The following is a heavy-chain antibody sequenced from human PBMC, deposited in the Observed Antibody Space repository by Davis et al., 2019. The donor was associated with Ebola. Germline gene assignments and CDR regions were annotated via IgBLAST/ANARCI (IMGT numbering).Heavy chain of an antibody. Sequence: ASVKVSCKASGYTFTSYGISWVRQAPGQGLEWMGWISAYNGNTNYAQKLQGRVTMTTDTSTSTAYMELSSLRSEDTAVYYCARGYTYGSLYNYYYYMDVWGKGTTVTVSS. V-gene: IGHV1-18*04. D-gene: IGHD5-18*01. J-gene: IGHJ6*03. CDR2: ISAYNGNT. CDR1: GYTFTSYG. CDR3: ARGYTYGSLYNYYYYMDV.